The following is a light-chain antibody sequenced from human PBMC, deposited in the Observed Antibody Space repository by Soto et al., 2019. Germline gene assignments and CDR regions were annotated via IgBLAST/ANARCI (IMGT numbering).Light chain of an antibody. CDR1: SSDVGGYNY. CDR3: CSYAGGYSYV. CDR2: EVS. J-gene: IGLJ1*01. V-gene: IGLV2-23*02. Sequence: QSALTQPASVSGSPGQSITISCTGTSSDVGGYNYVSWYQQHPGKAPKLMIYEVSKRPSGVSNRFSGSKSGNTASLTISGLQADDETDYYCCSYAGGYSYVFGTGTKLTVL.